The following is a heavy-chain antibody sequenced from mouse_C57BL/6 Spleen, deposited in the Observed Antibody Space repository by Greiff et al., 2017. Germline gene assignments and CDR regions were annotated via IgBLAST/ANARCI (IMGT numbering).Heavy chain of an antibody. CDR1: GYTFTSYW. J-gene: IGHJ4*01. CDR3: VPRITTVGDYAMDY. Sequence: QVQLQQPGAELVKPGASVKLSCKASGYTFTSYWMHWVKQRPGQGLEWIGMIHPNSGSTNYNEKFKRKATLTVDKSSSTAYMQLSSLTSEDSAVYYCVPRITTVGDYAMDYWGQGTSVTVSS. D-gene: IGHD1-1*01. CDR2: IHPNSGST. V-gene: IGHV1-64*01.